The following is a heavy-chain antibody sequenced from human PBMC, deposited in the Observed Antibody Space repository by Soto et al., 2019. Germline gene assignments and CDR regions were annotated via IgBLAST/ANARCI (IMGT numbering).Heavy chain of an antibody. V-gene: IGHV4-59*01. CDR3: ARDRAYYDSNGLYFDY. CDR1: NDFIRNYY. CDR2: IYDSGLT. Sequence: PSETLSLTCTISNDFIRNYYWSWIRQPPGKGLEWIGYIYDSGLTNYNPSLKSRVTISADTSKNQFSLKLTSVTAADTAVYYCARDRAYYDSNGLYFDYWGQGTPVTVSS. D-gene: IGHD3-22*01. J-gene: IGHJ4*02.